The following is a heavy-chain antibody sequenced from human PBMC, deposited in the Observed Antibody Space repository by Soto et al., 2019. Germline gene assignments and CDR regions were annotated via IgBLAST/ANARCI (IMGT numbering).Heavy chain of an antibody. CDR2: INPSGGST. CDR3: ARDLWDYYDSSGYYSPYYFDY. J-gene: IGHJ4*02. CDR1: GYTFTSYY. V-gene: IGHV1-46*03. Sequence: ASVKVSCKASGYTFTSYYMHWVRQAPGQGLEWMGIINPSGGSTSYAQKFQGRVTMTRDTSTSTVYMELSSLRSEDTAVYYCARDLWDYYDSSGYYSPYYFDYWGQGTLVTVSS. D-gene: IGHD3-22*01.